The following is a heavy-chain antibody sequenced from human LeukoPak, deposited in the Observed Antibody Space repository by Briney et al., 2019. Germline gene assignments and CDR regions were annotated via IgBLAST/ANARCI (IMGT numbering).Heavy chain of an antibody. V-gene: IGHV4-59*12. Sequence: SETLSLTCTVSGGSISSYYWSWIRQPPGKGLEWIGYIYYSGSTNYNPSLKSRVTISVDTSKNQFSLQLNSVTPEDTAVYYCARSEEDYYDSSGAQNWFDPWGQGTLVTVSS. CDR1: GGSISSYY. CDR3: ARSEEDYYDSSGAQNWFDP. J-gene: IGHJ5*02. D-gene: IGHD3-22*01. CDR2: IYYSGST.